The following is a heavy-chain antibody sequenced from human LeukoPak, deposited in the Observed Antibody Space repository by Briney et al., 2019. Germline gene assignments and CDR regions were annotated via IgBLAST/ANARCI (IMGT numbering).Heavy chain of an antibody. CDR3: ARGLLDYYYYMDV. D-gene: IGHD2-15*01. CDR1: VGTFSSYV. Sequence: ASVKVSCKASVGTFSSYVISWVRQAPGQGLEWMGGIIPIFGTANYAQKFQGRVTITTDESTSTAYMELSSLRSEDTAVYYCARGLLDYYYYMDVWGKGTTVTVSS. CDR2: IIPIFGTA. V-gene: IGHV1-69*05. J-gene: IGHJ6*03.